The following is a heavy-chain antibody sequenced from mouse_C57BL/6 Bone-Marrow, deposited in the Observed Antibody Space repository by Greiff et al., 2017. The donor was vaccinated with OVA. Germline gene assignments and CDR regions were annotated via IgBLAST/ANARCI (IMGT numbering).Heavy chain of an antibody. D-gene: IGHD2-3*01. Sequence: QVQLKQSGPGLVQPSQSLSITCTVSGFSLTSYGVHWVRQPPGKGLEWLGVIWSGGSTDYNAAFISRLSISKDNSKSQVFFKMNSLQADDTAIYYCAKNEDDGYSWFAYWGQGTLVTVSA. J-gene: IGHJ3*01. CDR1: GFSLTSYG. CDR3: AKNEDDGYSWFAY. CDR2: IWSGGST. V-gene: IGHV2-4*01.